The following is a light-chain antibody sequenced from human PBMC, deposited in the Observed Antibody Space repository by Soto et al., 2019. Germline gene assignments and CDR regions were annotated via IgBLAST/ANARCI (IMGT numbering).Light chain of an antibody. J-gene: IGKJ5*01. CDR3: QQYNNWLIT. V-gene: IGKV3D-11*01. CDR2: GAS. Sequence: EIVLTQSPATLSLSPGERATLSCRASQGVSSYLAWYQKKPGQAPSLLFFGASNRATGIPDRFSGSGSGTGFTLTISRLEPEDFAVYDCQQYNNWLITFGQGTRLEIK. CDR1: QGVSSY.